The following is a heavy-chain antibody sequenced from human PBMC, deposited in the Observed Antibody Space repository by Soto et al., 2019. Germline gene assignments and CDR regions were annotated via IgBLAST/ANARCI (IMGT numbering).Heavy chain of an antibody. V-gene: IGHV1-24*01. J-gene: IGHJ6*02. CDR3: ATDYGSGPDPVYYYYGVDV. CDR2: FDPEDGET. Sequence: ASVKVSCKVSGYTLTELSMHWVRQAPGKGLEWMGGFDPEDGETIYAQKFQGRVTMTEDTSTDTAYMELSSLRSEDTAVYYCATDYGSGPDPVYYYYGVDVWGQGTTVTVSS. CDR1: GYTLTELS. D-gene: IGHD3-10*01.